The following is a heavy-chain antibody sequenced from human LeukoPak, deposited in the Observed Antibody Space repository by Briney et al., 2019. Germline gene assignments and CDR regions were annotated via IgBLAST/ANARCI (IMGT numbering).Heavy chain of an antibody. D-gene: IGHD5-18*01. Sequence: SETLSLTCTVSGASISIYYWSWIRQPAGEGLKWIGRIYTSGSGNYSPSLKSRVTMSVDTSKNQFSLKLSSVTAADTAVYYCARDRGYSYGYWYFXLWGRGTLVTV. V-gene: IGHV4-4*07. J-gene: IGHJ2*01. CDR3: ARDRGYSYGYWYFXL. CDR2: IYTSGSG. CDR1: GASISIYY.